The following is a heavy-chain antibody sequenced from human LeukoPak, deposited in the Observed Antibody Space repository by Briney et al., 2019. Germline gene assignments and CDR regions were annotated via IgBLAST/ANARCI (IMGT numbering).Heavy chain of an antibody. V-gene: IGHV4-59*01. CDR3: ARVMASYYDFWSGYLSAFDI. Sequence: SETLSLTCTVSGGSISSYYWSWIRQPPGKGLEWIGYIYYSGSTNYNPSLKSRVTISVDTSKNQFSLKLSSVTAADTAVYYCARVMASYYDFWSGYLSAFDIWGQGTMVTVSS. J-gene: IGHJ3*02. D-gene: IGHD3-3*01. CDR1: GGSISSYY. CDR2: IYYSGST.